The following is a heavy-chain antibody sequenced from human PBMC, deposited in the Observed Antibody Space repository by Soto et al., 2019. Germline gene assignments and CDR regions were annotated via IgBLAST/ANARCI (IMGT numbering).Heavy chain of an antibody. D-gene: IGHD3-3*01. CDR3: TSPNYDFWSGGYRMDV. V-gene: IGHV3-73*01. CDR1: GFTFSGSA. Sequence: HPGGSLRLSCAASGFTFSGSAMHWVRQASGKXLEWVGRIRSKANSYATAYAASVKGRFTISRDDSKNTAYLQMNSLKTEDTAVYYCTSPNYDFWSGGYRMDVWGQGTTVTVSS. CDR2: IRSKANSYAT. J-gene: IGHJ6*02.